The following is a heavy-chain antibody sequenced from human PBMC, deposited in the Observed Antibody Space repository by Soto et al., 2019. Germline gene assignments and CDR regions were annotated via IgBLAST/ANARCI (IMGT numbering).Heavy chain of an antibody. CDR3: ARPSGTYRLDAFDI. Sequence: QLQLQESGPGLVKPSETLSLTCTVSGGSISSSSYYWGWIRQPPGKGLEWIGSIYYSGSTYYNPSLKSRVTISVDTSKNQFSLKLSSVTAADTAVYYCARPSGTYRLDAFDIWGQGTMVTVSS. CDR1: GGSISSSSYY. D-gene: IGHD1-26*01. CDR2: IYYSGST. J-gene: IGHJ3*02. V-gene: IGHV4-39*01.